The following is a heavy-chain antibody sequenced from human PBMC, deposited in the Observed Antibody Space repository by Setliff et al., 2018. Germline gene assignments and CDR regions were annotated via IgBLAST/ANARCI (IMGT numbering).Heavy chain of an antibody. V-gene: IGHV4-4*07. J-gene: IGHJ4*02. Sequence: PSETLSLTCAVYGGSFSSYYWSWIRQPAGKGLEWIGPIYIGGSANYNPSLKSRVTMSIDTAKNQFSLKLSSVTAADTAVYYCARDKVGLAVAGTVNYFDYWGQGTLVTVSS. D-gene: IGHD6-19*01. CDR1: GGSFSSYY. CDR2: IYIGGSA. CDR3: ARDKVGLAVAGTVNYFDY.